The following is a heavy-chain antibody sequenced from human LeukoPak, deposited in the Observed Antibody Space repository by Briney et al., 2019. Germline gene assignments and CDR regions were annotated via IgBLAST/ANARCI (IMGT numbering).Heavy chain of an antibody. D-gene: IGHD6-6*01. CDR2: IWYDGSNK. J-gene: IGHJ5*02. Sequence: PGGSLRLSCAASGFTFSSYGMHWVRQAPGKGLEWVAVIWYDGSNKYYADSVKGRFTISRDNSKNTLYLQMNSLRAEDTAVYYCVRGEGGIAARPEANWFDPWGQGTLVTVSS. CDR1: GFTFSSYG. CDR3: VRGEGGIAARPEANWFDP. V-gene: IGHV3-33*01.